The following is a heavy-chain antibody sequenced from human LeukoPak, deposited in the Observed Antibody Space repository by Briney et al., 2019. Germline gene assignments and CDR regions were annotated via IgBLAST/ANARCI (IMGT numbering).Heavy chain of an antibody. CDR3: AELGITMIGGV. CDR1: GFSFSSYG. CDR2: ISSTGGTT. J-gene: IGHJ6*04. D-gene: IGHD3-10*02. Sequence: GGSLRLSCAASGFSFSSYGMSWVRQAPGKGLEWVSAISSTGGTTYYADSVKGRFTISRDNSKNTLYLQMNSLRAEDTAVYYCAELGITMIGGVWGKGTTVTISS. V-gene: IGHV3-23*01.